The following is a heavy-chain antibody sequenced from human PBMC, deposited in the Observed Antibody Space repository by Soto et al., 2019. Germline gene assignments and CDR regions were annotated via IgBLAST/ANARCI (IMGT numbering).Heavy chain of an antibody. CDR2: IYPVDSDT. Sequence: GESLKISCKGSGSSFTTYWIAWVRQMPGQGLEWMGIIYPVDSDTRYSPSFQGHVTISADKSISTAYLQWSSLKASDTAMYFCARGFDGAFDIWGQGTMVTVSS. CDR1: GSSFTTYW. D-gene: IGHD3-9*01. J-gene: IGHJ3*02. CDR3: ARGFDGAFDI. V-gene: IGHV5-51*01.